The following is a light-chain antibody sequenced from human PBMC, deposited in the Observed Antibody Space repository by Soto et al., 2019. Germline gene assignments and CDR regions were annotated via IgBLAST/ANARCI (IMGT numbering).Light chain of an antibody. CDR1: ESISNSY. CDR2: VAS. V-gene: IGKV3-20*01. J-gene: IGKJ1*01. CDR3: QQYGTSPWT. Sequence: EIVLTQSPGTLSLSPGERATLSCRASESISNSYLAWYQQKPGQAPRVLIYVASTRATGIPARFSGSGSGTDFTLSISRVEPEDFAVYYCQQYGTSPWTFGQGGKVDIK.